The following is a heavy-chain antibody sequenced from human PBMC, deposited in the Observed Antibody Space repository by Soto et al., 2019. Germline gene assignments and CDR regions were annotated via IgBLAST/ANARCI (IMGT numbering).Heavy chain of an antibody. D-gene: IGHD2-15*01. CDR3: TTGSVEGF. V-gene: IGHV3-15*07. CDR1: GFSVTNAW. CDR2: VYTCAEGGAT. J-gene: IGHJ6*02. Sequence: EVQLVDSGGGLVKPGGSLRLSCAASGFSVTNAWMNWVRQAPGKGLEWVGRVYTCAEGGATNYASPVKGRFTISRDDSKNTVYLQMNSLMTEDTAVYYCTTGSVEGFWGQGTTVTVSS.